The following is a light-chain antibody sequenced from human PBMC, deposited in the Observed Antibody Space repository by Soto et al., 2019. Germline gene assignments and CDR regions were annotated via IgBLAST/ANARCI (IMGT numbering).Light chain of an antibody. V-gene: IGKV1-39*01. CDR2: GAS. Sequence: DIQMTQSPSSLSASVGDRVTIICRASQSINTYLNWYQQKPGKAPQLLIYGASSLQSGVPSRFNGSGSGTDFTLAINSLQPEDFAIYYCQQSYNTLWTFGQGTKVDIK. CDR1: QSINTY. J-gene: IGKJ1*01. CDR3: QQSYNTLWT.